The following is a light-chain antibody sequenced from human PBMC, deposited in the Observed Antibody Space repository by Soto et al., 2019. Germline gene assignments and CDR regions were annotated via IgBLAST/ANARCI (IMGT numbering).Light chain of an antibody. J-gene: IGLJ1*01. V-gene: IGLV2-23*01. CDR2: EAN. CDR1: NSDVGSHHL. CDR3: CSNAAGSTYV. Sequence: QAVLTQRASVSGSPGQSITISCTETNSDVGSHHLVSWYQQYPGKAPKLIIFEANKRPSGVSNRFSASKSGSTASLTISGLQAEDEADYYCCSNAAGSTYVFGSGTKVTVL.